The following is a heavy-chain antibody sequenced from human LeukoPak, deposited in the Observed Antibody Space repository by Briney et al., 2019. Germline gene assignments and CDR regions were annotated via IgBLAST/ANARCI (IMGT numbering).Heavy chain of an antibody. CDR2: ISYDGSNK. Sequence: PGRSLRLSCAASGFTFSSYAMHWVRQAPGKGLEWVAVISYDGSNKYYADSVKGRFTISRDNSKNTLYLQMNSLRAEDTAVYYCARDGSSWGYYFDYWGQGTLVTVSS. CDR1: GFTFSSYA. J-gene: IGHJ4*02. V-gene: IGHV3-30-3*01. CDR3: ARDGSSWGYYFDY. D-gene: IGHD6-13*01.